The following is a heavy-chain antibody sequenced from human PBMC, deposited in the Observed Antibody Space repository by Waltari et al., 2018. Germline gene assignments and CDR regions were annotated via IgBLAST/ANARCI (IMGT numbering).Heavy chain of an antibody. D-gene: IGHD1-26*01. J-gene: IGHJ4*02. CDR1: GFTFRSYA. CDR3: AKDGRGGSYWGDYFDY. V-gene: IGHV3-23*01. Sequence: EVQLLESGGGLVQPGGSLRLSCAASGFTFRSYAMSWVRQAPGKGLGMVSAISGSGGSTYYADSVQGRFTSSRDKSKNTLYLQMNSLRAEDTAVYYCAKDGRGGSYWGDYFDYWGQGTLVTVSS. CDR2: ISGSGGST.